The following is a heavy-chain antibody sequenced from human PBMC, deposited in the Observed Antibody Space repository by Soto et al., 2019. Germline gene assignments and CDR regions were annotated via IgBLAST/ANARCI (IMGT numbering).Heavy chain of an antibody. Sequence: HPGGSLRLSCEASGFTFNTEGMSWIRQAPGKGLEWVAAISGSGDRTNYAASVKGRFAISRDNSMNMLSLQMNSLRAEDTAVYYCAKAFGYSSTWYARNWFDPWGQGSLVTVSS. CDR3: AKAFGYSSTWYARNWFDP. CDR1: GFTFNTEG. J-gene: IGHJ5*02. CDR2: ISGSGDRT. V-gene: IGHV3-23*01. D-gene: IGHD6-13*01.